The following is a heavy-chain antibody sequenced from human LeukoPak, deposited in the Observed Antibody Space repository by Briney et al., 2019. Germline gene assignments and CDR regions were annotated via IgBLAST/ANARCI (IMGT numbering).Heavy chain of an antibody. CDR2: IYSGGST. J-gene: IGHJ6*02. Sequence: AGSLRLSCAASGFTVSSNYMSWVRQAPGKGLEWVAVIYSGGSTYYADSVKGRFTISRDNSKNTLYLQMNSLRAEDTAVYYCARDVRGYYYYGMDVWGQGTTVTVSS. CDR1: GFTVSSNY. CDR3: ARDVRGYYYYGMDV. V-gene: IGHV3-66*01. D-gene: IGHD3-10*02.